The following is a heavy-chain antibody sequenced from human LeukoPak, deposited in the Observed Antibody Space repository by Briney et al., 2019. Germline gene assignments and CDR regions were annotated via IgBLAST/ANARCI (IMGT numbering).Heavy chain of an antibody. CDR2: IYTSGST. Sequence: SQTLSLTCTVSGGSISSGSYYWSWIRQPAGKGLEWIGRIYTSGSTNYNPSLKSRVTISVDTSKNQFSLKLSSVTAADTAVYYCARGFSTYYYGSSGYYYIRDWGQGTLVTASS. V-gene: IGHV4-61*02. CDR1: GGSISSGSYY. D-gene: IGHD3-22*01. CDR3: ARGFSTYYYGSSGYYYIRD. J-gene: IGHJ4*02.